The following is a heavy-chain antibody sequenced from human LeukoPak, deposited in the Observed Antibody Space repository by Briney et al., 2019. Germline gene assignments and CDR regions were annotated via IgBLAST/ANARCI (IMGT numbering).Heavy chain of an antibody. J-gene: IGHJ6*03. Sequence: GASVKVSCKASGGTFSRYAINWVRQAPGQGLEWMGGIIPIFGTANYAQKFQGRVTITADESTSTAYMELNSLRSEDTAVYYCARSLTAMVTPGDYYYYMDVWDKGTTVTVSS. CDR1: GGTFSRYA. CDR2: IIPIFGTA. V-gene: IGHV1-69*13. D-gene: IGHD5-18*01. CDR3: ARSLTAMVTPGDYYYYMDV.